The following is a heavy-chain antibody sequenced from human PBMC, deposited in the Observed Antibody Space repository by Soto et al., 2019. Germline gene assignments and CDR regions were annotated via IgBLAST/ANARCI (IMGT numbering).Heavy chain of an antibody. CDR2: ISGSGST. CDR1: GFTVSSYA. V-gene: IGHV3-23*01. CDR3: AKGRGGSGSLTPRVDF. D-gene: IGHD3-10*01. Sequence: EVQLLESGGGLVQPGGSLRLSCAASGFTVSSYAMSWVRQAPGKGLEWVSVISGSGSTYSADSVKGRFTISRDSSKNTVYLQMNSLRAEDTALYYCAKGRGGSGSLTPRVDFWGQGTLVTVSS. J-gene: IGHJ4*02.